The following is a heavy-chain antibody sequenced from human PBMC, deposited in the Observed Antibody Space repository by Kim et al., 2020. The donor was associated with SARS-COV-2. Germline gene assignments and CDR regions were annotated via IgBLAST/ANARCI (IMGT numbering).Heavy chain of an antibody. CDR3: STDYGELRDWRD. CDR2: IKSLATGGTI. J-gene: IGHJ4*02. D-gene: IGHD1-1*01. CDR1: GFAFRDAW. V-gene: IGHV3-15*01. Sequence: GGSLRLSCAASGFAFRDAWMNWVRQAPGKGLEWIGRIKSLATGGTINYAAPVLGRFTISRDDSKNTLYLQLNSLKTEDTGVYYCSTDYGELRDWRDWGQGTLVSVS.